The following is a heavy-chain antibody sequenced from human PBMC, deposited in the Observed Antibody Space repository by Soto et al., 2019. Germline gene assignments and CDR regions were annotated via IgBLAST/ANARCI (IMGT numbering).Heavy chain of an antibody. J-gene: IGHJ4*02. CDR2: ISAYNGNT. CDR1: GYTFTSNG. V-gene: IGHV1-18*01. Sequence: QGQLVQSGAEVKKPGASVKVSCKASGYTFTSNGISWVRQAPGQGLEWMGWISAYNGNTNYAQKLQGRVTMTTDTSTSTAYMELRSLRSDDTAVDYCARDLAYCGGDCYPINYWGQGTLVTVSS. CDR3: ARDLAYCGGDCYPINY. D-gene: IGHD2-21*02.